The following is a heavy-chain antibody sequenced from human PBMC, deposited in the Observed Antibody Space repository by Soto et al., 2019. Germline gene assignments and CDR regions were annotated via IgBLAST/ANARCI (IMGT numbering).Heavy chain of an antibody. V-gene: IGHV1-69*02. D-gene: IGHD2-2*01. CDR2: IIPMLTVT. CDR1: GGTFSTNT. Sequence: QVHLEQSGAEVKKPGSSVKVSCEAAGGTFSTNTLIWVRQAPGQGLEWMGRIIPMLTVTNSAQKFQGRVTLTADKSTSTAFMELTSLTSDDTAVYYCSIGSWSAETFDVWGQGTMVTVSS. J-gene: IGHJ3*01. CDR3: SIGSWSAETFDV.